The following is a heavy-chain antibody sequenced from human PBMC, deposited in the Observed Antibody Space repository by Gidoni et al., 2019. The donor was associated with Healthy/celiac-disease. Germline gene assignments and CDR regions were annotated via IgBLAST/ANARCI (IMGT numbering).Heavy chain of an antibody. CDR1: GFTFSSYW. D-gene: IGHD3-22*01. Sequence: EVQLVESGGGLVQPGGSLRLSCAASGFTFSSYWMHWVRQAPGKGLVWVSRINRDGSSTSYADSVKGRFTISRDNAKNTLYLQMNSLRAEDTAVYYCARGRHYYDSSGYYGLVVYWGQGTLVTVSS. CDR3: ARGRHYYDSSGYYGLVVY. V-gene: IGHV3-74*01. CDR2: INRDGSST. J-gene: IGHJ4*02.